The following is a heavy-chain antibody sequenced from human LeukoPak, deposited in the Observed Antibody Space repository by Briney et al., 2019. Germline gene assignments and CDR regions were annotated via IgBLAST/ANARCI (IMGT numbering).Heavy chain of an antibody. Sequence: GGSLRLSCAASGFTVSSNYMSWVRQAPGKGLEWVSVIYSGGSTYYADSVKGRFTISRDNSKNTLYLQMNSLRAEDTAVYYCASGIAVAQARYYGMDVWSQGTTVTVSS. D-gene: IGHD6-19*01. CDR1: GFTVSSNY. CDR2: IYSGGST. J-gene: IGHJ6*02. V-gene: IGHV3-53*01. CDR3: ASGIAVAQARYYGMDV.